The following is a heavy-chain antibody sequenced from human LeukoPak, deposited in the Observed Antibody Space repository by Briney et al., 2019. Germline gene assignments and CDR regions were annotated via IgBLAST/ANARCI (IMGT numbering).Heavy chain of an antibody. J-gene: IGHJ5*02. V-gene: IGHV3-30*02. Sequence: GGSLRLSCAASGFTFSSCGMHWVRQAPGKGLEWVAFIRYDGSNKYYADSVKGRFTISRDNSKNTLYLQMNSLRAEDTAVYYCAKFNGGNSDGWFDPWGQGTLVTVSS. CDR3: AKFNGGNSDGWFDP. CDR2: IRYDGSNK. CDR1: GFTFSSCG. D-gene: IGHD4-23*01.